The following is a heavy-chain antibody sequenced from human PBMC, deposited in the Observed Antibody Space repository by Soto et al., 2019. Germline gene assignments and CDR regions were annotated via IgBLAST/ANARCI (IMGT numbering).Heavy chain of an antibody. CDR3: AKDTRGRPQYYFDY. Sequence: GGSLRLSCAASGFTFSSYGMHWVRQAPGKGLEGVAVISYDGSNKYYADSVKGRFTISRDNSKNTLYLQMNSLRAEDTAVYYCAKDTRGRPQYYFDYWGQGTLVTVSS. CDR1: GFTFSSYG. V-gene: IGHV3-30*18. D-gene: IGHD2-15*01. CDR2: ISYDGSNK. J-gene: IGHJ4*02.